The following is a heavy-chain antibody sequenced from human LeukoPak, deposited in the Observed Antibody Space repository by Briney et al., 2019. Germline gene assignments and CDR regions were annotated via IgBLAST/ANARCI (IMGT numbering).Heavy chain of an antibody. CDR3: ARLLGYTYGYF. Sequence: GGSLRLSCVASGVTFSDYYMSWIRQAPGQGLEWVSYISSSGSTIYYADSVKGRFTISRDNAKNSLYLQMNSLRAEDTAVYYCARLLGYTYGYFWGQGTLVTVSS. CDR1: GVTFSDYY. CDR2: ISSSGSTI. J-gene: IGHJ4*02. V-gene: IGHV3-11*01. D-gene: IGHD5-18*01.